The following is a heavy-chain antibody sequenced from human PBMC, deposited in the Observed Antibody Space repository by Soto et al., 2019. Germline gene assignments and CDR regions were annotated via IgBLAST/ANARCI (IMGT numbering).Heavy chain of an antibody. Sequence: PSETLSLTCTVAGFSISSGGYYWSWVRQPPGKGLELIGYVSSSGDTNYNPSFKSRVTISLDTSKNQFSLNLRSVTAADTAVYYCARAQPFDSWGQGILVTAPQ. D-gene: IGHD2-2*01. V-gene: IGHV4-61*08. CDR1: GFSISSGGYY. CDR2: VSSSGDT. CDR3: ARAQPFDS. J-gene: IGHJ4*02.